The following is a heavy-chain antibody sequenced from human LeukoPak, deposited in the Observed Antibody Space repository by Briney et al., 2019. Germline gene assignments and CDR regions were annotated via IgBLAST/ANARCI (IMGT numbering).Heavy chain of an antibody. CDR1: GYTFTSYD. V-gene: IGHV1-8*01. CDR2: MNPNSGNT. Sequence: ASVKVSCKASGYTFTSYDINWVRQATGQGLDWMGWMNPNSGNTGYAQKFQGRVTMTRNTSISTAYMELSSLSSEDTAVYYCARGSPRYYGSGSSWFDPWGQGTLVTVSS. J-gene: IGHJ5*02. D-gene: IGHD3-10*01. CDR3: ARGSPRYYGSGSSWFDP.